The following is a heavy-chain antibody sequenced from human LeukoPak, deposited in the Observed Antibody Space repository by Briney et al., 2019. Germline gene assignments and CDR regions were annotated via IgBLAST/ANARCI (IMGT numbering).Heavy chain of an antibody. V-gene: IGHV1-18*01. D-gene: IGHD3-22*01. CDR3: ARAPYYYDSSGYPD. Sequence: GASVKVSCKASGYTFTSYGISWVRQAPGQGLEWVGWISAYNGNTNYAQKLQGRVTMTTDTSTSTAYMELRSVRSDATAVYYCARAPYYYDSSGYPDWGQGTLVTVSS. J-gene: IGHJ4*02. CDR1: GYTFTSYG. CDR2: ISAYNGNT.